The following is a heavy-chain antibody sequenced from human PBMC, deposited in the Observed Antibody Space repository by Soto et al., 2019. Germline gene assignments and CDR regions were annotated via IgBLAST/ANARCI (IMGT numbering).Heavy chain of an antibody. Sequence: QVQLVESGGGMVQPGRSLRLSCAASGFTFSSYGMHWVRQAPGKGLEWVAVISYDGSNKYYADSVKGRFTISRDNSKNTLYLQMNSLRAEDTAVYYCAKDPCSGGSCYRPFDYWGQGTLVTVSS. CDR1: GFTFSSYG. CDR2: ISYDGSNK. J-gene: IGHJ4*02. D-gene: IGHD2-15*01. V-gene: IGHV3-30*18. CDR3: AKDPCSGGSCYRPFDY.